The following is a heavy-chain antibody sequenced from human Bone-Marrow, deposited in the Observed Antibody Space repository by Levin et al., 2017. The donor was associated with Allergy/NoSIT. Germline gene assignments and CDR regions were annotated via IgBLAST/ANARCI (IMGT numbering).Heavy chain of an antibody. CDR2: ISAYNGNT. CDR3: ARDSGYDSNWFDP. V-gene: IGHV1-18*01. J-gene: IGHJ5*02. Sequence: GESLKISCKASGYTFTSYGISWVRQAPGQGLEWMGWISAYNGNTNYAQKLQGRVTMTTDTSTSTAYMELRSLRSDDTAVYYCARDSGYDSNWFDPWGQGTLVTVSS. CDR1: GYTFTSYG. D-gene: IGHD5-12*01.